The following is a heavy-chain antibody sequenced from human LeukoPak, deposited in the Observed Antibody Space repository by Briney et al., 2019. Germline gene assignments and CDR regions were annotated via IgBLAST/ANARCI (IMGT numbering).Heavy chain of an antibody. J-gene: IGHJ3*02. D-gene: IGHD2-2*01. CDR3: ATVLVVVPAAMRTDAFDI. CDR1: GYTLTELS. CDR2: FDPEDGET. V-gene: IGHV1-24*01. Sequence: GASVKVSCKVSGYTLTELSMHWVRQAPGKGLEWMVGFDPEDGETIYAQKFKGRVTMTEDTSTDTAYMEMSSLSSEDTAVYYCATVLVVVPAAMRTDAFDIWGQGTMVTVSS.